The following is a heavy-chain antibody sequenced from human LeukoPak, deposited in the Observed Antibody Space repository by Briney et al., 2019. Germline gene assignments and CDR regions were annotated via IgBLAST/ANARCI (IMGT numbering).Heavy chain of an antibody. J-gene: IGHJ4*02. CDR1: GFTFSNFG. CDR3: VRGGSPPTSTWSLDE. D-gene: IGHD1-26*01. V-gene: IGHV3-30*03. CDR2: ISYNGHYE. Sequence: PGKSLRLSCVASGFTFSNFGVHRVRQAPGKGLEWVAVISYNGHYEYYGESVKGRFTISRDNSKNTVSLQMDNLRIEDTAVYYCVRGGSPPTSTWSLDEWGQGTLVSVSS.